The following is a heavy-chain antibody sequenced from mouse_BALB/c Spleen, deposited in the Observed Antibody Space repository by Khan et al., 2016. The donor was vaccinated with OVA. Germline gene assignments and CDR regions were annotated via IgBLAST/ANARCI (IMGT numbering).Heavy chain of an antibody. Sequence: QVQLQQSGPELVRPGVSVKISCKGSGYTFTDYALHWVKQSHAKSLEWIGLISTYSGNTNYKQQFKGKATMTVDKSSSTAYMEFARLTSEDSAIYYCTSPAYDGDYDYWGQGTTLTVSS. D-gene: IGHD2-3*01. CDR3: TSPAYDGDYDY. CDR1: GYTFTDYA. J-gene: IGHJ2*01. V-gene: IGHV1S137*01. CDR2: ISTYSGNT.